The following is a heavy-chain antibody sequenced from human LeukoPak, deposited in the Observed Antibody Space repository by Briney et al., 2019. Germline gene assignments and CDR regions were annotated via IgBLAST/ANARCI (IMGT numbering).Heavy chain of an antibody. D-gene: IGHD2-2*02. Sequence: SVKVSCKASGGTFSSYAISWVRQAPGQGLEWMGGIIPIFGTANYAQKFQGRVTITADESTSTAYMELSSLRPEDTAVYYCARVLGGYCSSTSCYIRGWFDPWGQGTLVTVSS. J-gene: IGHJ5*02. V-gene: IGHV1-69*13. CDR2: IIPIFGTA. CDR3: ARVLGGYCSSTSCYIRGWFDP. CDR1: GGTFSSYA.